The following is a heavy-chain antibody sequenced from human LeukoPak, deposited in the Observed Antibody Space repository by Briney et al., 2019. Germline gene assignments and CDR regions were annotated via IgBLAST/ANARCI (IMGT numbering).Heavy chain of an antibody. V-gene: IGHV4-34*01. Sequence: PSETLSLTCAVYGGSFSGYYWSWIRQPPGKGLEWIGEINHSGSTNYNPSLKSRVTISVDTSKNQLSLKLSSVNAADTAVYYCARELASITIFGVVIYYFDYWGQGTLVTVSS. D-gene: IGHD3-3*01. CDR2: INHSGST. CDR1: GGSFSGYY. J-gene: IGHJ4*02. CDR3: ARELASITIFGVVIYYFDY.